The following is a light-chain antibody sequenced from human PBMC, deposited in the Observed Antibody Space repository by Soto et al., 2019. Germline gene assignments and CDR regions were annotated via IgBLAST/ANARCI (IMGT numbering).Light chain of an antibody. Sequence: DIQMPPSPSSVSASVVDRVTLTCRASRSIPSWLAWYQQKPGRAPKLLIYAASTLQAGVPSRFSGSGSGTDFTLTISSLQPEASATHYCQQGDNFPFTFGPGTTLDI. V-gene: IGKV1-12*01. J-gene: IGKJ3*01. CDR3: QQGDNFPFT. CDR2: AAS. CDR1: RSIPSW.